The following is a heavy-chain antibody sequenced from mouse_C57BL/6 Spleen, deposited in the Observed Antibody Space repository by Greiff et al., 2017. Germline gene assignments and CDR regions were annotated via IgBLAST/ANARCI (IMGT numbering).Heavy chain of an antibody. CDR3: ARTSITTGYFDV. D-gene: IGHD1-1*01. J-gene: IGHJ1*03. V-gene: IGHV1-69*01. CDR2: IDPSDSYT. CDR1: GYTFTSYW. Sequence: VQLQQPGAELVMPGASVKLSCKASGYTFTSYWMHWVKQRPGQGLEWIGEIDPSDSYTNYNQKFKGKSTLTVDKSSSTAYMQLSSLTSEDSAVYYCARTSITTGYFDVWGTGTTVTVSS.